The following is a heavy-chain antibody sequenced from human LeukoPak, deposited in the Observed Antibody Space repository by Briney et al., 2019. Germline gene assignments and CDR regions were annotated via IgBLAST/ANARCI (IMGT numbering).Heavy chain of an antibody. CDR3: ARDNQVEGILGAFDI. Sequence: ASVKVSCKASGYTFTSYGISWVRQAPGQGLEWMGWISAYNGNTNYAQKFQGRVTMTRDTSTSTVYMELSSLRSEDTAVYYCARDNQVEGILGAFDIWGQGTMVTVSS. V-gene: IGHV1-18*01. J-gene: IGHJ3*02. D-gene: IGHD3-3*01. CDR1: GYTFTSYG. CDR2: ISAYNGNT.